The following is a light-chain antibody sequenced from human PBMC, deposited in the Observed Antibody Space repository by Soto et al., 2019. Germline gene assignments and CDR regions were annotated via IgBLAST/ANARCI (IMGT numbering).Light chain of an antibody. CDR1: QDVGKW. CDR3: QQANSFPIT. CDR2: GAS. Sequence: DIQMTQAPSSLSASVGDRVTITCRASQDVGKWLAWYTQKPGKAPTLLIHGASSLQSGVPSRYSGSGYGTDFTLTINSLQPEDFATYYCQQANSFPITFGQGTRLEI. J-gene: IGKJ5*01. V-gene: IGKV1-12*01.